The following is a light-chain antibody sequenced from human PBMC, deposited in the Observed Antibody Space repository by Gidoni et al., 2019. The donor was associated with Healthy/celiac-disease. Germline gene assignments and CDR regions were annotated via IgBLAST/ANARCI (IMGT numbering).Light chain of an antibody. CDR1: QSVLYSSNNKNY. CDR3: QQYYSTPLT. CDR2: WAS. V-gene: IGKV4-1*01. Sequence: DIVMTQSPDSLAVSLGERATIHCKSSQSVLYSSNNKNYLAWYQQKPGQPPKLRIYWASTRESGVPDRFSGSGSGTDFTLTSSSLQAEDVAVYYCQQYYSTPLTFGPGTKVDIK. J-gene: IGKJ3*01.